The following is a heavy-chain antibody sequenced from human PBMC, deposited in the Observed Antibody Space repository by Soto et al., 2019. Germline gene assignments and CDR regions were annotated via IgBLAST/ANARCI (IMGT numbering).Heavy chain of an antibody. J-gene: IGHJ4*02. Sequence: GGSLRLSCAASGFIFRNYAMTWVRQAPGKGLEWVSTISCSGGDTYYADSVQGRFTISRDNAKNSVSLQMDSLRAEDTAVYYCARGLTCSGGTCYRGFWYFDYWGQGTLVTVSS. CDR2: ISCSGGDT. CDR1: GFIFRNYA. D-gene: IGHD2-15*01. V-gene: IGHV3-21*01. CDR3: ARGLTCSGGTCYRGFWYFDY.